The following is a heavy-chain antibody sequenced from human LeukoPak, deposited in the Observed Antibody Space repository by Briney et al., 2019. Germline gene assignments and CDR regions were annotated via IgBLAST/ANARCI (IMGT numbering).Heavy chain of an antibody. CDR2: IFSSGSA. D-gene: IGHD2-15*01. CDR3: ARWYCSGGTCFHLDD. CDR1: GGAISGYY. Sequence: SETLSLTCTVSGGAISGYYWSWIRQPPGKGLEWIGYIFSSGSAAYNPSLRSRVTASIDTSKNQFSLKLSSVTAADTAVYYCARWYCSGGTCFHLDDWGQGTLVTVSS. V-gene: IGHV4-59*08. J-gene: IGHJ4*02.